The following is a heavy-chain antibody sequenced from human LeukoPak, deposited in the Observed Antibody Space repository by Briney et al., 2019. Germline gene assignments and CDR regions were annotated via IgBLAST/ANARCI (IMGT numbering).Heavy chain of an antibody. CDR1: GITFSGSA. CDR3: TTRGFCSSTNCYGDY. CDR2: IRSKANSYAT. Sequence: GGSLRLSCAASGITFSGSAMHWVRQASGKGLEWLGRIRSKANSYATAYSASAKGRFTISRDDSKNTAYMQCNSLETEDTAVSYCTTRGFCSSTNCYGDYWGGGTLLTVSS. V-gene: IGHV3-73*01. J-gene: IGHJ4*02. D-gene: IGHD2-2*01.